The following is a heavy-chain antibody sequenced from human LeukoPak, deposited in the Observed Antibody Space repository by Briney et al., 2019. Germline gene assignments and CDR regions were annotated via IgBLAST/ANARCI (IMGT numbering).Heavy chain of an antibody. CDR3: ASDSISMNAYDA. CDR1: GGSFTTHY. D-gene: IGHD3-22*01. V-gene: IGHV4-59*11. J-gene: IGHJ3*01. Sequence: SETLSLTCTVSGGSFTTHYWSWIRQPPGKGLEWIGYISYIGSTNYNPSLKSRVTISIDTSKNEVSLMLTSVTAADTAVYYCASDSISMNAYDAWGQGTMVTVSS. CDR2: ISYIGST.